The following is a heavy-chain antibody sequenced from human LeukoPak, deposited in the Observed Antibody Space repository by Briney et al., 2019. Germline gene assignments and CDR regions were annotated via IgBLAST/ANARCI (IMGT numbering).Heavy chain of an antibody. V-gene: IGHV3-7*01. CDR3: ARDRGLAPYYYGSGSLDY. CDR1: GLTFSRSW. CDR2: IKEDGGQK. J-gene: IGHJ4*02. D-gene: IGHD3-10*01. Sequence: PGGSLRLSCAASGLTFSRSWMHWVRQTPGKGLEWVAGIKEDGGQKDYVASVRGRFTISRDNARNSLYLQMNSLRAEDTAVYYCARDRGLAPYYYGSGSLDYWGQGTLVTVSS.